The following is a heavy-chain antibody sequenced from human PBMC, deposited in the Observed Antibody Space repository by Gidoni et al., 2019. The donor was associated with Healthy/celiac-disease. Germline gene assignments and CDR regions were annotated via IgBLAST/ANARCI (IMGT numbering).Heavy chain of an antibody. J-gene: IGHJ3*02. CDR3: ARGMGDTVSPGDAFDI. V-gene: IGHV1-69*01. Sequence: PGQGLEWMGGIIPIFGTANYEQKFQGRVTITADESTSTAYMELSSLRSEDTAVYYCARGMGDTVSPGDAFDIWGQGTMVTVSS. D-gene: IGHD3-16*01. CDR2: IIPIFGTA.